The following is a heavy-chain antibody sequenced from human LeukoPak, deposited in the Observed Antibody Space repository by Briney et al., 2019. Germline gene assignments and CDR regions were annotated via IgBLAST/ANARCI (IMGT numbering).Heavy chain of an antibody. V-gene: IGHV3-53*01. CDR2: IYSGGST. CDR3: ARASFYGDYDY. Sequence: GGSLRLSCAASGFTLSSNYMSWVRQAPGKGLEWVSVIYSGGSTYYADSVKGRFTISRDNSKNTLYLQMNSLRAEDTAVYYCARASFYGDYDYWGQGTLVTVSS. J-gene: IGHJ4*02. D-gene: IGHD4-17*01. CDR1: GFTLSSNY.